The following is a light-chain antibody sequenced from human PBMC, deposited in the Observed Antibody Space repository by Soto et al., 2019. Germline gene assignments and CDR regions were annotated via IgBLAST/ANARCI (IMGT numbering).Light chain of an antibody. CDR2: EVR. J-gene: IGLJ2*01. CDR1: SSDVGGYNY. CDR3: SAYTSRSTLV. V-gene: IGLV2-14*01. Sequence: QSVLTQPASVSGSPGQSITISCTGTSSDVGGYNYVSWYQQPPGKAPKLLIYEVRNRPSGISYRFSGSKSGTTASLTISSLLPEDEADYYCSAYTSRSTLVFGGGTKSPS.